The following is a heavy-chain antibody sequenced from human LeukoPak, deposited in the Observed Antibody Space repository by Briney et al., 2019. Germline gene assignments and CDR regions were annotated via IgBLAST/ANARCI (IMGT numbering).Heavy chain of an antibody. CDR2: IYHSGGS. V-gene: IGHV4-30-2*01. CDR3: ARLRLLYQLLPRWFDP. CDR1: GGSISSGSYY. J-gene: IGHJ5*02. Sequence: SQTLSLTCTVSGGSISSGSYYWSWIRQPPGKGLEWIGYIYHSGGSYYNPSLKSRVTISVDRSKNQFSLKLSSVTAADTAVYYCARLRLLYQLLPRWFDPWGQGTLVTVSS. D-gene: IGHD2-2*01.